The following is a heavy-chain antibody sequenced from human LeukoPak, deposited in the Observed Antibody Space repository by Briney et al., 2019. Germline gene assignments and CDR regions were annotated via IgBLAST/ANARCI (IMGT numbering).Heavy chain of an antibody. Sequence: GGSLRLSCAASGFTFSSYWMSWVRQAPGKGLEWVANIKQDGSEKYYVDSVKGRFTISRDNAKNSLYLQMNSLRAEDTAVYYCARVGAVVVPLLSYYYYYMDVWGKGTTVTVS. J-gene: IGHJ6*03. V-gene: IGHV3-7*01. D-gene: IGHD3-22*01. CDR1: GFTFSSYW. CDR2: IKQDGSEK. CDR3: ARVGAVVVPLLSYYYYYMDV.